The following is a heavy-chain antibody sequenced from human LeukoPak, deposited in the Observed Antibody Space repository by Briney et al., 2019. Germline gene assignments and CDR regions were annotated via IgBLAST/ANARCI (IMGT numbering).Heavy chain of an antibody. CDR3: ARRGGEWELIQDYGMDV. CDR1: GFTFSSYG. Sequence: GRSLRLSCAASGFTFSSYGRHWVRQAPGKGLEWVAVIWYDGSNKYYADSVKGRFTISRDNSKNTLYLQMNSLRAEDTAVYYCARRGGEWELIQDYGMDVWGQGTTVTVSS. J-gene: IGHJ6*02. CDR2: IWYDGSNK. D-gene: IGHD1-26*01. V-gene: IGHV3-33*01.